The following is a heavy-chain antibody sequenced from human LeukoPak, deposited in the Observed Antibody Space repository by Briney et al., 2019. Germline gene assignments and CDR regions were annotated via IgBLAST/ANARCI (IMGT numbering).Heavy chain of an antibody. CDR3: ARVVRGVMFY. J-gene: IGHJ4*02. Sequence: GASVTVSCKASGYTFTSYDINWVRQAPGQGLEWMGWMNPNSGNTGYAQKFQGRVTMTRNTSISTAYMELSSLRSEDTAVYCCARVVRGVMFYWGQGTLVTVSS. CDR2: MNPNSGNT. V-gene: IGHV1-8*01. CDR1: GYTFTSYD. D-gene: IGHD3-10*01.